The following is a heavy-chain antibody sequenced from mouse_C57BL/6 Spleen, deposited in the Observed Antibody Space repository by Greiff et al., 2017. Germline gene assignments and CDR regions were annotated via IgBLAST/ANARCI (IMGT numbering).Heavy chain of an antibody. CDR1: GFNIKDYY. D-gene: IGHD1-2*01. Sequence: VQLQQSGAELVKPGASVKLSCTASGFNIKDYYMHWVKQRTEQGLEWIGRLNPADCETKYAPKFQGKATITADTSSNTAYLQLRRLTSEDTAVYYCARGTTAPYRYLDVWGTGTTVTVSS. V-gene: IGHV14-2*01. CDR3: ARGTTAPYRYLDV. J-gene: IGHJ1*03. CDR2: LNPADCET.